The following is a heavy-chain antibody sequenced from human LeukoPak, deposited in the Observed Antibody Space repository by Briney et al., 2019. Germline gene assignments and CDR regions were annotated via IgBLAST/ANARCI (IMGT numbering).Heavy chain of an antibody. CDR3: ARDDILTGYRDY. Sequence: GGSLRLSCAASGFTVSSNYMSWVRQAPGKGLEWVSVIYSGGSTYYADSVKGRFAISRGNSKNTLYLQMNSLRAEDTAVYYCARDDILTGYRDYWGQGTLVTVSS. D-gene: IGHD3-9*01. V-gene: IGHV3-53*01. J-gene: IGHJ4*02. CDR2: IYSGGST. CDR1: GFTVSSNY.